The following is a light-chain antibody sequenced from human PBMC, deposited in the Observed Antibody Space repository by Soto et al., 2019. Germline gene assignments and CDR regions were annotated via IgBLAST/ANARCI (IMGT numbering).Light chain of an antibody. V-gene: IGKV3-11*01. J-gene: IGKJ5*01. CDR1: RSVSSY. Sequence: EIGFTQSPATLSLSPGERATLSCRASRSVSSYLAWYQQKPGQAPRLLIYDASNRATGIPARFSGSGSGTDFTLTISSLEPEDFAVYYCQQRSNVITFGQGTRLEI. CDR3: QQRSNVIT. CDR2: DAS.